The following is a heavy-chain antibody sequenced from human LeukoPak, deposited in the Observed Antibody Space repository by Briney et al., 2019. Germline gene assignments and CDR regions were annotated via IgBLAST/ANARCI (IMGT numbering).Heavy chain of an antibody. CDR2: ISANNDNT. V-gene: IGHV1-18*01. J-gene: IGHJ5*02. Sequence: ASVKVSCKASGYTFTSYGISWVRQAPGQGLERRGWISANNDNTNYAQKLQGRVTMTTDTSTSTAYMELRSLRSDDTAVYYCARAPYYDILTGYYDNWFDPWGQGTLVTVSS. D-gene: IGHD3-9*01. CDR3: ARAPYYDILTGYYDNWFDP. CDR1: GYTFTSYG.